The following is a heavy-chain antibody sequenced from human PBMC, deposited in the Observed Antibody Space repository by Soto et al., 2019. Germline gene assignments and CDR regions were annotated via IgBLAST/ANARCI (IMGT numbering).Heavy chain of an antibody. J-gene: IGHJ6*02. CDR3: ARDESYGSGSYQYYYYCYGMDV. V-gene: IGHV1-2*02. D-gene: IGHD3-10*01. Sequence: QVQLVQSGAEVKKPGASVKVSCKASGYTFTGYYMHWVRQAPGQGLEWMGWINPNSGGTNYAQKFQGRVTMTRETSISTAYMELSRLRSDDTAVYYCARDESYGSGSYQYYYYCYGMDVWGQGTTVTVSS. CDR1: GYTFTGYY. CDR2: INPNSGGT.